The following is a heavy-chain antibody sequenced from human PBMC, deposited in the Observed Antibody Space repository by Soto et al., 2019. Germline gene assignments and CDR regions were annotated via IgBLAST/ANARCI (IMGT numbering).Heavy chain of an antibody. D-gene: IGHD1-26*01. J-gene: IGHJ6*02. CDR3: ANDPSRGSYYYYYGMDV. Sequence: QVQLVESGGGVVQPGRSLRLSCAASGFTFSSYGMHWVRQAPGKGLEWVAVISYDGSNKYYADSVKGRFTISRDNSKNTLYLQMNSLRAEDTAVYYCANDPSRGSYYYYYGMDVWGQGTTVTVSS. CDR1: GFTFSSYG. V-gene: IGHV3-30*18. CDR2: ISYDGSNK.